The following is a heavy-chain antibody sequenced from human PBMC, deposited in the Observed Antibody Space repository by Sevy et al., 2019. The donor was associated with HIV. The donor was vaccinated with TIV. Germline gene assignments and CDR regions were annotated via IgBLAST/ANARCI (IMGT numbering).Heavy chain of an antibody. CDR3: ATPKYVGYDYESLDI. CDR2: FDPEDGGT. CDR1: GYTLTKLS. Sequence: ASLKVSCKVSGYTLTKLSMHWVRQAPGKGLEWMGGFDPEDGGTIYAQKFQGRVTMTEDTSTDTAYMELSSLRSEDTAVYYCATPKYVGYDYESLDIWGQGTMVTVSS. J-gene: IGHJ3*02. D-gene: IGHD5-12*01. V-gene: IGHV1-24*01.